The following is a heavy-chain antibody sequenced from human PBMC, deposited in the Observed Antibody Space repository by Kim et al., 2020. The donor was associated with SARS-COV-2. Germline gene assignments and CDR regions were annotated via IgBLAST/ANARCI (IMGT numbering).Heavy chain of an antibody. Sequence: SETLSLTCAVYGESFSGYYWSWIRQPPGKGLDWIGEINHSGSTNYNPSLKSRVTISVDTSKNQISLKLRSVTAADTAVYYCARVHYGSGTTPPPGMDVWGQGTTVIVSS. CDR1: GESFSGYY. CDR3: ARVHYGSGTTPPPGMDV. V-gene: IGHV4-34*01. CDR2: INHSGST. D-gene: IGHD3-10*01. J-gene: IGHJ6*02.